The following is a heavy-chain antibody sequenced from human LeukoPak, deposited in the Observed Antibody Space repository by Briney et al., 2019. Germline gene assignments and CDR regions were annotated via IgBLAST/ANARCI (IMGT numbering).Heavy chain of an antibody. CDR2: IYPGDSDT. J-gene: IGHJ5*02. D-gene: IGHD3-10*01. CDR3: ATTYGLGSYWFDP. V-gene: IGHV5-51*01. Sequence: GESLKISCKGSGYNLTNYWIGWVRQMPGKGLEWMGVIYPGDSDTRYSPSFQGQVTISADKSISTAYLQWSSLKASDTAMYYCATTYGLGSYWFDPWGQGTLVTVSS. CDR1: GYNLTNYW.